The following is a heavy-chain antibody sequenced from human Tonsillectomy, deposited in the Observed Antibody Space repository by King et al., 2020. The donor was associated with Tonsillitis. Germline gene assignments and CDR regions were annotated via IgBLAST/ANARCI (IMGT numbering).Heavy chain of an antibody. CDR1: GFTFDDYA. V-gene: IGHV3-49*05. Sequence: VQLVESGGDLVKPGRSLRLSCTASGFTFDDYAMSWFRQAPGKGLEWIGFIRSKPYGGTTEYAASVRGRFTISRDDSKSIAYLQMNSLNTEDTAVYYCARGDYGDYVDYWGQGTLVTVSS. D-gene: IGHD4-17*01. CDR2: IRSKPYGGTT. CDR3: ARGDYGDYVDY. J-gene: IGHJ4*02.